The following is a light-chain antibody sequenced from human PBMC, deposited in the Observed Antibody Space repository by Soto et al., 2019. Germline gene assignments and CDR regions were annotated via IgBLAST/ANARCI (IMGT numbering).Light chain of an antibody. CDR1: SSNIGAGYD. J-gene: IGLJ3*02. Sequence: QSALTQPPSVSGAPGQRVTISCTGSSSNIGAGYDVHWYQQLPGTAPKLLIYGNSNRPSGVPDRFSGSKSGTSASLAITGLQAEDEADYYCQSYDSSLSGDVFGGGTKLTVL. CDR2: GNS. V-gene: IGLV1-40*01. CDR3: QSYDSSLSGDV.